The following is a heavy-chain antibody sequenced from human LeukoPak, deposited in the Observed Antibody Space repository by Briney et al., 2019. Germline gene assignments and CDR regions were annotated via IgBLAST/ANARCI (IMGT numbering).Heavy chain of an antibody. Sequence: ASVKVSCKVSGYTLTELSMHWMRQAPGQGLEWMGGFDPEDGETIYAQKFQGRATMTEDTSTDTAYMELSSLRSEDTAVYYCASLSHCIAARPDLNYYYMDVWGKGTTVTVSS. CDR2: FDPEDGET. D-gene: IGHD6-6*01. CDR1: GYTLTELS. CDR3: ASLSHCIAARPDLNYYYMDV. V-gene: IGHV1-24*01. J-gene: IGHJ6*03.